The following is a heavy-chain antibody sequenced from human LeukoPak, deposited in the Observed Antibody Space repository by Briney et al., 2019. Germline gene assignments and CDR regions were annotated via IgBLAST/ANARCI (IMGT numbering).Heavy chain of an antibody. CDR1: GGTFSSYA. CDR3: VRVPSIAAGGPLDR. D-gene: IGHD6-13*01. V-gene: IGHV1-69*05. J-gene: IGHJ5*02. Sequence: SVKVSCKASGGTFSSYAISWVRQAPGQGLEWMGGIITIFGTANYAQKFQGRVTITTEESTSTAYMQLSSLRSADPAVYHCVRVPSIAAGGPLDRWGQGTLVTVSS. CDR2: IITIFGTA.